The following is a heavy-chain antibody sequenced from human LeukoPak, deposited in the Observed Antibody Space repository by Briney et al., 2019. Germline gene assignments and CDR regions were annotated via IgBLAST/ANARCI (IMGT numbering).Heavy chain of an antibody. Sequence: GASVKVSCKASGYTFTSYGISWVRQAPGQGLEWRGWISAYNGNTNYAQKLQGRVTMTTDTSTSTAYMELRSLRSEDTAVYYCARATAAAGVDAFDIWGQGTMVTVSS. J-gene: IGHJ3*02. V-gene: IGHV1-18*01. CDR1: GYTFTSYG. CDR3: ARATAAAGVDAFDI. CDR2: ISAYNGNT. D-gene: IGHD6-13*01.